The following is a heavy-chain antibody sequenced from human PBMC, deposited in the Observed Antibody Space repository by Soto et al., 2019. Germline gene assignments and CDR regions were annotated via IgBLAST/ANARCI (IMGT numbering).Heavy chain of an antibody. CDR3: AIPPLRVATAIWRDAFDI. Sequence: ESLKIPWKGFGYSFTGYWVGWVRQMPGKGLEWMGIIYPGDSDTRYSPSFQGQVTISADKSISTAYLQWSSLKASDTAMYYCAIPPLRVATAIWRDAFDIWGQGTMVTVSS. D-gene: IGHD6-13*01. CDR2: IYPGDSDT. V-gene: IGHV5-51*01. CDR1: GYSFTGYW. J-gene: IGHJ3*02.